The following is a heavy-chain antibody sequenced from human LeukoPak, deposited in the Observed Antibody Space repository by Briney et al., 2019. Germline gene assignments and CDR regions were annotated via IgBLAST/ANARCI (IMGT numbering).Heavy chain of an antibody. CDR2: ISGSGGST. J-gene: IGHJ4*02. Sequence: GGSLRLSCEASGFTFSSYAMSWVRQAPGKGLEWVSAISGSGGSTYYADSVKGRFTISRDNSKNTLYLQMNSLRAEDTAVYYCAKMRGDGWFGELLPFDYWGQGTLVTVSS. V-gene: IGHV3-23*01. CDR3: AKMRGDGWFGELLPFDY. D-gene: IGHD3-10*01. CDR1: GFTFSSYA.